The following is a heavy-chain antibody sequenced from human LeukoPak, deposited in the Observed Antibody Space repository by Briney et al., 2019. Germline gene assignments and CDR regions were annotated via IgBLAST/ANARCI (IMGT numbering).Heavy chain of an antibody. Sequence: SETLSLTCTVSGGSISTYYWSWIRQPPGKGLEWIGYIYYRGFSDYNPPLKSRVTMSVDTSKNLFSLKLGSVTAADTAVYYCARVAGGSHYYCHFDLWGRGTLVTVSS. J-gene: IGHJ2*01. D-gene: IGHD1-26*01. CDR2: IYYRGFS. CDR1: GGSISTYY. V-gene: IGHV4-59*01. CDR3: ARVAGGSHYYCHFDL.